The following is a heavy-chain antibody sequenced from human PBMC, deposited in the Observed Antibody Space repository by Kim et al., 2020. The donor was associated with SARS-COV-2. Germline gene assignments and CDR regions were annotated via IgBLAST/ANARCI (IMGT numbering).Heavy chain of an antibody. J-gene: IGHJ4*01. CDR3: ATRGYCSGGSCSTFDY. CDR2: IGGGGVST. CDR1: GFSISSYA. Sequence: GGSLRLSCAASGFSISSYAMSWVRQAPGKGLERVSTIGGGGVSTYYADSVKGRFTISRDISKNMLYLQMNSLRAEDTAIYYRATRGYCSGGSCSTFDYWG. D-gene: IGHD2-15*01. V-gene: IGHV3-23*01.